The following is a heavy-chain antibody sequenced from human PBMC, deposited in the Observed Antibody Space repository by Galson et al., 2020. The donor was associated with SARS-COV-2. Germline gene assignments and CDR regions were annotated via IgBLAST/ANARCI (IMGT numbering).Heavy chain of an antibody. Sequence: GGSLRLSCAASGFTFSSYEMNWVRQAPGKGLEWVSYISSSGSTIYYADSVKGRFTISRDNAKNSLYLQMNSLRAEDTAVYYCAMEGYYYDSSGYPRSDAFDIWGQGTMVTVSS. V-gene: IGHV3-48*03. CDR2: ISSSGSTI. CDR3: AMEGYYYDSSGYPRSDAFDI. CDR1: GFTFSSYE. D-gene: IGHD3-22*01. J-gene: IGHJ3*02.